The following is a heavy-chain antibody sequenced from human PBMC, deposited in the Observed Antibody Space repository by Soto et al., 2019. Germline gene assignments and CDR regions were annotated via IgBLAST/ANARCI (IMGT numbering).Heavy chain of an antibody. CDR3: ARDGLRVVPAAMPPYYYYYLAV. CDR1: GFTFSSYS. V-gene: IGHV3-48*01. Sequence: PGGSLRLSCAASGFTFSSYSMNWVRQAPGKGLEWVSYISSSSSTIYYADSVKGRFTISRDNAKNSLYLQMNSLSAEDTAVYYCARDGLRVVPAAMPPYYYYYLAVWGKRTTVTVSS. D-gene: IGHD2-2*01. CDR2: ISSSSSTI. J-gene: IGHJ6*03.